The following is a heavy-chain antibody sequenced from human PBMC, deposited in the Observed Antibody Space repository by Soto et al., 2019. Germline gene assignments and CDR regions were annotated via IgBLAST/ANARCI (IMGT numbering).Heavy chain of an antibody. CDR2: TYYRSKWYS. CDR3: ARGPSPLAY. V-gene: IGHV6-1*01. J-gene: IGHJ4*02. Sequence: QIQLQQSGPGLLRPSQTLSLTCAISGDSVSSNNAAWNWIRQSPSRGLEWLGRTYYRSKWYSYYAGSVKGRITINADTSKNQFALHLNSVTPQDTAVYYCARGPSPLAYWGWGTVVIVSS. CDR1: GDSVSSNNAA. D-gene: IGHD6-6*01.